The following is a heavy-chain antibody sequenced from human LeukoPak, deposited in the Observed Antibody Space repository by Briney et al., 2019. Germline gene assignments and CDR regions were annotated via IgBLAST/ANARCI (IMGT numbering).Heavy chain of an antibody. Sequence: GGSLRLSCEASGFTFSSYAMSWVRQAPGKGLEWVSSISGSSSNIYYADSVKVRFTISRDNAKYSLYLQMNSLRVEDTAVYPCARENDGDYYFDYWGQGTLVTDSS. D-gene: IGHD4-17*01. V-gene: IGHV3-21*01. J-gene: IGHJ4*02. CDR2: ISGSSSNI. CDR1: GFTFSSYA. CDR3: ARENDGDYYFDY.